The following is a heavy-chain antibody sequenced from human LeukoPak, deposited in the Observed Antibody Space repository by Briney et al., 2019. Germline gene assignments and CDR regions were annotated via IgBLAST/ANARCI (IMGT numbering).Heavy chain of an antibody. CDR3: ARKSGYARDY. D-gene: IGHD5-12*01. V-gene: IGHV4-34*01. CDR2: INHSGST. CDR1: GGSFSGYY. J-gene: IGHJ4*02. Sequence: SETLSLTCAVSGGSFSGYYWSWIRQSPGKGLEWIGEINHSGSTNYKSSLESRVTMSIDMSKRQFSLKLSSVTAADTAVYYCARKSGYARDYWGQGNLVTVSS.